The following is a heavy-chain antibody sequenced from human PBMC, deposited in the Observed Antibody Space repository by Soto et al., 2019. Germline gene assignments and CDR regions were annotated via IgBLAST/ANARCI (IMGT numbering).Heavy chain of an antibody. D-gene: IGHD2-21*01. CDR3: AKDMVKGGAFDI. Sequence: GGALRLTCTASGFTFRSYAMSWVRQAPGKGLEWVSAISGSGGSTYYADSVKGRFTISRDNSKNTLYLQMNSLRAEDTAVYYCAKDMVKGGAFDIWGQGTMVPVSS. V-gene: IGHV3-23*01. J-gene: IGHJ3*02. CDR1: GFTFRSYA. CDR2: ISGSGGST.